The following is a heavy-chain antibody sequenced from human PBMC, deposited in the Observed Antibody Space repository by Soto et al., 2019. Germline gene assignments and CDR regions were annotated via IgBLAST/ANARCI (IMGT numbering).Heavy chain of an antibody. CDR1: GFSLRSLGMA. CDR3: ARRYDSSFDF. Sequence: QITLKESGPTLLNPTQTLTLTCTFSGFSLRSLGMAVGWIRQPPGRALEWVALIYWDDEERHSPSLQSRLTITKDTSKNHVVLTMTTMDPVDTATYYCARRYDSSFDFWGQGIPVTVSS. V-gene: IGHV2-5*02. CDR2: IYWDDEE. D-gene: IGHD6-6*01. J-gene: IGHJ4*02.